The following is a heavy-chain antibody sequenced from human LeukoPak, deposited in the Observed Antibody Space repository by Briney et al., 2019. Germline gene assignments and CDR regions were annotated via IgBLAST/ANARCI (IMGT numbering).Heavy chain of an antibody. Sequence: GGSLRLSCAASGFTFSSYAMHWVRQAPGKGLEWVAVISYDGSNKYYADSVKGRFTISRDNSKNTLYLQMNSLRAEDTAVYYCARDGTAMVITNGYFDYWGQGTLVTVSS. V-gene: IGHV3-30-3*01. CDR3: ARDGTAMVITNGYFDY. D-gene: IGHD5-18*01. CDR2: ISYDGSNK. J-gene: IGHJ4*02. CDR1: GFTFSSYA.